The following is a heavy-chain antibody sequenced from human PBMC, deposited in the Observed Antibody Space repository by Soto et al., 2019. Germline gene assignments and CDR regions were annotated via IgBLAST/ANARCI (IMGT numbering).Heavy chain of an antibody. Sequence: QVQLQESGPGLVKPSGTLSLTCAVSGGSISSSNWWSWVRQPPGKGLEWIGEIYHSGSTNYNPSLKSRVTIPVDTSKTQFSLTLRSVTAADTAVYYCASVSGSYYYGMDVWGQGITVTVSS. CDR3: ASVSGSYYYGMDV. CDR1: GGSISSSNW. D-gene: IGHD1-26*01. CDR2: IYHSGST. J-gene: IGHJ6*02. V-gene: IGHV4-4*02.